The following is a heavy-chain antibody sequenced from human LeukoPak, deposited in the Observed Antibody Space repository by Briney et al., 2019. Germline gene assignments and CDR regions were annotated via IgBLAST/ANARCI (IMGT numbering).Heavy chain of an antibody. V-gene: IGHV1-8*01. CDR1: GYTFTSYD. CDR2: MNPNSGNT. CDR3: AREGPHYDILLYYYGMDV. Sequence: ASVTVSCKASGYTFTSYDINWVRQAPGQGLEWMGWMNPNSGNTGYAQKFQGRVTMTRNTSISTAYMELSSLRSEDTAVYYCAREGPHYDILLYYYGMDVWGQGTTVTVSS. J-gene: IGHJ6*02. D-gene: IGHD3-9*01.